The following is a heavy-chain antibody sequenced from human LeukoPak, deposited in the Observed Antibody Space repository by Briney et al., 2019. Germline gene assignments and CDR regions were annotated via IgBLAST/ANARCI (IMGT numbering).Heavy chain of an antibody. CDR2: ISSSSSTI. J-gene: IGHJ6*03. CDR1: GFTFGIYG. Sequence: GGSLRLSCAASGFTFGIYGMNWVRQAPGKGLEWVSYISSSSSTIYYADSVKGRFTVSRDNAKNSLYLQMNSLRAEDTAVFYCARQDTYYYYMDVWGKGTTVTVSS. V-gene: IGHV3-48*01. CDR3: ARQDTYYYYMDV.